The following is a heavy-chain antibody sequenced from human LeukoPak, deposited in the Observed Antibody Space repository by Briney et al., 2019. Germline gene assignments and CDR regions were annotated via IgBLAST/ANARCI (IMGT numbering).Heavy chain of an antibody. D-gene: IGHD3-22*01. Sequence: PGGSLRLSCAASGFSFSSYAMHWVRQAPGKGLEWVSVISSDGSNEYYADSVKGRFTISRDNSKNTLYLQVNSLRAADTALYFCARGWSYYYGSSGGLDFWGQGTLVTVSS. CDR3: ARGWSYYYGSSGGLDF. V-gene: IGHV3-30*01. J-gene: IGHJ4*02. CDR1: GFSFSSYA. CDR2: ISSDGSNE.